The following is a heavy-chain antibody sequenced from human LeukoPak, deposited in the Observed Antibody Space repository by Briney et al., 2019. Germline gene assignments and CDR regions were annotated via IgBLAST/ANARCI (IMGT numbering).Heavy chain of an antibody. CDR3: AKAEWGSSGYTHWEY. V-gene: IGHV3-23*01. Sequence: GGSLRLSCAASGFTFSSHAMNWVRQAPGKGLEWVSGIIGSGDSTYYADSVKGRFTISRDNSKNTLYLQMNSLRAEDTAVYYCAKAEWGSSGYTHWEYWGQGTLVTVSS. CDR2: IIGSGDST. CDR1: GFTFSSHA. D-gene: IGHD3-22*01. J-gene: IGHJ4*02.